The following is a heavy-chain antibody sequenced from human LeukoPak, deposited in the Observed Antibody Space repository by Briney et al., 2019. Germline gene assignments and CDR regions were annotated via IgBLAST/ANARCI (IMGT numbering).Heavy chain of an antibody. CDR1: GFIFSNCG. CDR2: MYSDGSTQ. CDR3: ASERTGKVARY. D-gene: IGHD5-12*01. Sequence: GRSLRLSCAASGFIFSNCGMHWVRQAPGKGLEWVAVMYSDGSTQYYADSVKGRFTISRDNSKTRLYLQMNSQRAEDTAVYYCASERTGKVARYWGQGTLVTVSS. V-gene: IGHV3-33*01. J-gene: IGHJ4*02.